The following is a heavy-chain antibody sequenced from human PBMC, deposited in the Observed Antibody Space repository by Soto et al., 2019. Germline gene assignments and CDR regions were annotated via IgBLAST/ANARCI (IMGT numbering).Heavy chain of an antibody. CDR2: ISYDGSNK. Sequence: GGSLRLSCAVSGFTFSSYGMHWVRQAPGKGLEWVAVISYDGSNKYYADSVKGRFTISRDNSKNTLYLQMNSLRAEDTAVYYCAREKKALLLWFGEANWFDPWGQGTLVTVSS. J-gene: IGHJ5*02. V-gene: IGHV3-30*03. D-gene: IGHD3-10*01. CDR3: AREKKALLLWFGEANWFDP. CDR1: GFTFSSYG.